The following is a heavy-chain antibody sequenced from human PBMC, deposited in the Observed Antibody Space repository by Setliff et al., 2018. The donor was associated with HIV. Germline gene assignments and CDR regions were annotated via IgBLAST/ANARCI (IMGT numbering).Heavy chain of an antibody. CDR2: ISDSSSTI. CDR3: AKGSPLATIFFDY. CDR1: GFTFSNYG. Sequence: GGSLRLSCAASGFTFSNYGMNWVRQAPGKGLEWVSYISDSSSTIYYADSVKGRFTISRDNSKNTLYLQMNSLRAEDTAVYYCAKGSPLATIFFDYWGQGALVTVSS. J-gene: IGHJ4*02. V-gene: IGHV3-48*01. D-gene: IGHD3-3*01.